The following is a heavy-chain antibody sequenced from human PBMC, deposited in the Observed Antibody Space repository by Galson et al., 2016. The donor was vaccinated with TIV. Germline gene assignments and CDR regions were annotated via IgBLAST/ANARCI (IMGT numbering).Heavy chain of an antibody. CDR1: GYTFTEYY. D-gene: IGHD1-14*01. V-gene: IGHV1-2*04. J-gene: IGHJ3*02. Sequence: SVKVSCKASGYTFTEYYIHWVRQAPGQGLEWMGWINPNSGGTMYAQKFQGWVTMARDTSITTAYMELSRLKSDDTAVYYCAKIGQEPDAFDIWGQGTMVTVFS. CDR3: AKIGQEPDAFDI. CDR2: INPNSGGT.